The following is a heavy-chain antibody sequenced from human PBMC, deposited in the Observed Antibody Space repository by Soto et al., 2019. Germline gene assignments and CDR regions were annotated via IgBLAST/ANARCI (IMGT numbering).Heavy chain of an antibody. CDR2: IWYDGSNK. Sequence: GGSLRLSCAASGFTFSTYGMHWVRQAPGKGLEWVTVIWYDGSNKYYADSVKGRFTISRDNSKNTLYLQMNSLRDEDTAVYYCARGYCGGDCYSEFDYWGQGTRVTVSS. CDR1: GFTFSTYG. V-gene: IGHV3-33*01. D-gene: IGHD2-21*02. CDR3: ARGYCGGDCYSEFDY. J-gene: IGHJ4*02.